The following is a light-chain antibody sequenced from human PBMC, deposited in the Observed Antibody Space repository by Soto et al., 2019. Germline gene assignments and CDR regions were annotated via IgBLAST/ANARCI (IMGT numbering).Light chain of an antibody. Sequence: DIQMTQSPSTLSASLGDRVTITCRASQSVTNWLAWYQQKPGKAPNLLIYDASRLQSGIPSRFSGSGSGTEFTLTISSLQPDDFATYYCQQYTTYPYTFGQGTKVDIK. V-gene: IGKV1-5*01. CDR3: QQYTTYPYT. CDR1: QSVTNW. J-gene: IGKJ2*01. CDR2: DAS.